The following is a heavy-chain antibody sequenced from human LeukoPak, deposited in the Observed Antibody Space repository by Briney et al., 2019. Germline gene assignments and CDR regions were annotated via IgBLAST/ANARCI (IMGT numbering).Heavy chain of an antibody. D-gene: IGHD2-15*01. V-gene: IGHV3-33*01. Sequence: GGSLRLSCAASGFTFSSYGMHWVRQAPGKGLEWVAVIWYDGSNKYYADSVKGRFTISRDNSKNTLYLQMNSLRAEDTAVYYCARDSGYCSGGSCYLDAFDIWGQGTMVTVSS. J-gene: IGHJ3*02. CDR3: ARDSGYCSGGSCYLDAFDI. CDR2: IWYDGSNK. CDR1: GFTFSSYG.